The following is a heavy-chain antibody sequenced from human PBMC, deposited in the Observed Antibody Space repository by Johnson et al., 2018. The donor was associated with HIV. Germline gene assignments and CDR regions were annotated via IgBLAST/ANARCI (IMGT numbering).Heavy chain of an antibody. CDR2: IKQDGRGK. CDR3: ARDRSTNMSSHDFEGYAFDI. CDR1: GFTFSNYS. D-gene: IGHD5-12*01. V-gene: IGHV3-7*01. J-gene: IGHJ3*02. Sequence: VQLVESGGGLVPPGGSLRLSCAASGFTFSNYSMSWVRQAPGKGLEWVADIKQDGRGKYYVDSVKGRFTISRDKTNNLLYLQMNSLRAEDTAVYFCARDRSTNMSSHDFEGYAFDIWGQGTMVTVSS.